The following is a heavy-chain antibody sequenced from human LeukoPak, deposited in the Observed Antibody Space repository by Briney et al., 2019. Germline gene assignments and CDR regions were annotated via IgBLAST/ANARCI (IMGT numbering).Heavy chain of an antibody. J-gene: IGHJ4*01. V-gene: IGHV3-48*03. CDR1: GFTFSSSE. CDR3: STDPRLLIY. Sequence: GGSLRLSCVASGFTFSSSEMNWVRQAPGKGLEWVSYISSSASTIYYADSVKGRFTISRDNAKNSLYLQMNSLRPDDTALYYCSTDPRLLIYWGHGTLVTVSS. CDR2: ISSSASTI. D-gene: IGHD2-8*01.